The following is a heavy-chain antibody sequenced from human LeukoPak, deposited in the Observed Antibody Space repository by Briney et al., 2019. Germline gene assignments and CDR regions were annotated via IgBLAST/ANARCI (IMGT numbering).Heavy chain of an antibody. Sequence: GGSLRLSCAASGFTLSSYGMSWVRQAPGKGLEWVSSIIVSSGYTYYADSVRGRFAISRDNSKNTVFLQMNSLRAEDTAVYYCAKTYYFDSSGYWSAYYFDKWGQGTHVTVSS. CDR2: IIVSSGYT. CDR1: GFTLSSYG. V-gene: IGHV3-23*01. D-gene: IGHD3-22*01. J-gene: IGHJ4*02. CDR3: AKTYYFDSSGYWSAYYFDK.